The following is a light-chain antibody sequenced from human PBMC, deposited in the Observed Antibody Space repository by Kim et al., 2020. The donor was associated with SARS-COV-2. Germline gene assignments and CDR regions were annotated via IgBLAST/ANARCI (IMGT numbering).Light chain of an antibody. Sequence: GQSVTISCTGTSSDVGGYNYVSWYQLHPGKAPNLMIYDVSRRPSGVADRFSCSKSGNTASLTISGLQAEDEADYYCCSYAGSYTYVFGTGTQVTVL. CDR2: DVS. V-gene: IGLV2-11*01. J-gene: IGLJ1*01. CDR1: SSDVGGYNY. CDR3: CSYAGSYTYV.